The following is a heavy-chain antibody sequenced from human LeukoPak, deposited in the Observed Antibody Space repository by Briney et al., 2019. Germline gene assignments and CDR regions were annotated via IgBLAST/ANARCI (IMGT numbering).Heavy chain of an antibody. CDR2: ISSNGGST. D-gene: IGHD6-19*01. CDR1: GFTFSSYA. V-gene: IGHV3-64*01. CDR3: ARGRDSSGWYNPFDY. J-gene: IGHJ4*02. Sequence: PGGSLRLSCAASGFTFSSYAMHWVRQAPGKGLEYVAAISSNGGSTYYANSVKGRFTISRDNSKNTLYLQMGSLRAEDMAVYYCARGRDSSGWYNPFDYWGQGTLVTVSS.